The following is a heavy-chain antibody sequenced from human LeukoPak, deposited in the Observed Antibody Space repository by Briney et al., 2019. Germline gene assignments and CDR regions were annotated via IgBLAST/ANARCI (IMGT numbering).Heavy chain of an antibody. CDR2: MNPNSGNT. CDR1: GYTFTSYD. D-gene: IGHD6-13*01. CDR3: ARSHSSSWYISGYYYYYGMDV. Sequence: ASVKVSCKASGYTFTSYDINWVRQATGQGLEWMGWMNPNSGNTGYAQKFQGRVTMTRNTSISTACMELSSLRSEDTAVYYCARSHSSSWYISGYYYYYGMDVWGQGTTVTVSS. V-gene: IGHV1-8*01. J-gene: IGHJ6*02.